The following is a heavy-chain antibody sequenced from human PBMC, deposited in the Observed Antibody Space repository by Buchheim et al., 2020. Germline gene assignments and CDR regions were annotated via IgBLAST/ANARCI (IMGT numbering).Heavy chain of an antibody. V-gene: IGHV3-66*02. CDR3: ASLRSPLTANYYYGLDV. Sequence: QLVESGGGLVQPGGSLRLSCVATGFTVGSNYMSWVRQAPGKGLEWVSIVYSGGNTHYADSVTGRFIISRDRSNNTVHLQMNSLRPEDTAVYYCASLRSPLTANYYYGLDVWGQGAT. CDR2: VYSGGNT. CDR1: GFTVGSNY. D-gene: IGHD1-20*01. J-gene: IGHJ6*02.